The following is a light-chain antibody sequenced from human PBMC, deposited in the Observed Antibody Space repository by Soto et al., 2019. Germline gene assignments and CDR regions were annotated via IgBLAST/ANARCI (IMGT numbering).Light chain of an antibody. CDR2: GAS. Sequence: EIVLTQSPATLSLSPVERATLSCRASQSVSSYLAWYQQKPGQAPRLLIYGASNRATGIPDRFSGSGSGTDFTLTISSLEPEDFAVYYCQQRSNWPFTFGQGTRLEIK. CDR3: QQRSNWPFT. CDR1: QSVSSY. J-gene: IGKJ5*01. V-gene: IGKV3-11*01.